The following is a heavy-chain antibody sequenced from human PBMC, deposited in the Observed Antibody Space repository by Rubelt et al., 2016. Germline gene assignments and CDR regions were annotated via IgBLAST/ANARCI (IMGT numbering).Heavy chain of an antibody. Sequence: QVQLVQSGAEVKKPGASVKVSCKASGYTFTSYGISWVRQAPGQGLEWMVWISAYNGNTNYAQKLQGRVTMTTDTSTSTAYMELRSLRSDDTAVYYCARDLAARDDSSGYYSDYWGQGTLVTVSS. J-gene: IGHJ4*02. CDR1: GYTFTSYG. CDR3: ARDLAARDDSSGYYSDY. CDR2: ISAYNGNT. D-gene: IGHD3-22*01. V-gene: IGHV1-18*01.